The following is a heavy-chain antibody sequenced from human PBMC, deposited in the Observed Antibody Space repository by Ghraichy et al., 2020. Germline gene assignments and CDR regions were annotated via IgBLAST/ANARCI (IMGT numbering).Heavy chain of an antibody. CDR3: AKDMKGYSSGLIDY. Sequence: GGSLRLSCAASGFTFDDYAMHWVRQAPGKGLEWVSGISWNSGSIGYADSVKGRFTISRDNAKNSLYLQMNSLRAEDTALYYCAKDMKGYSSGLIDYWGQGTLVTVSS. D-gene: IGHD6-19*01. CDR1: GFTFDDYA. J-gene: IGHJ4*02. V-gene: IGHV3-9*01. CDR2: ISWNSGSI.